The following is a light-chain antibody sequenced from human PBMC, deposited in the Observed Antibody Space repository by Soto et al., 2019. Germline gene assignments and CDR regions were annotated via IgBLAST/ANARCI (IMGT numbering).Light chain of an antibody. CDR3: QQYYNWPPWT. CDR2: GTS. CDR1: QSVSSN. Sequence: EIVMTQSPATLSVSPGERATLSCRASQSVSSNLAWYQQKPGQAPRLLIYGTSTRATGNPARFSGSGYGTEFTLTISSLHSEDFAVYYCQQYYNWPPWTFGQGTKVEIK. J-gene: IGKJ1*01. V-gene: IGKV3D-15*01.